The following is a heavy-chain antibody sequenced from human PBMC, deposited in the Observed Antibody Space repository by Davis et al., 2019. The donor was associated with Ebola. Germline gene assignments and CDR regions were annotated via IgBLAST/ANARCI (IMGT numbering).Heavy chain of an antibody. CDR3: ARDMGMVQEANWFDP. CDR2: ISGYDGNT. J-gene: IGHJ5*02. D-gene: IGHD3-10*01. CDR1: GYTFSSFA. Sequence: ASVKVSCKASGYTFSSFAITWVREAPGQGLEWMGWISGYDGNTNYAQKVQGRVTMTTDTSTSTAYMELRSLRSDDTAVYYCARDMGMVQEANWFDPWGQGTLVTVSS. V-gene: IGHV1-18*01.